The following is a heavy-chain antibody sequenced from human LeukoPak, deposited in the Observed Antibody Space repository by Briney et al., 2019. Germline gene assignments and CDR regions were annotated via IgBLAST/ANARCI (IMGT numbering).Heavy chain of an antibody. V-gene: IGHV3-23*01. J-gene: IGHJ4*02. CDR3: AKDGIGITTMNGIWTFDL. CDR1: GFTFSSYA. CDR2: ISGSGGST. Sequence: PGGSLRLSCAASGFTFSSYAMSWVRQAPGKGLEWVSAISGSGGSTYYADSVKGRFTISRDNSKNTLYLQMNSLRAEDTAVYYCAKDGIGITTMNGIWTFDLWGQGTRVTVSS. D-gene: IGHD3-22*01.